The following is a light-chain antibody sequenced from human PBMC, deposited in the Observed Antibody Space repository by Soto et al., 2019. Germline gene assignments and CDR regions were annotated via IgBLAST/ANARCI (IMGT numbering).Light chain of an antibody. V-gene: IGKV3-15*01. J-gene: IGKJ1*01. CDR1: QSVGSN. Sequence: EIVMTQSPATLSVSPCEGVTLSCRARQSVGSNLAWYQQKPGQAPRLLIYGASTRATGIPARFSGSGSETEFTLTISSLQAEDFTVYYCHHYETFGQGTKA. CDR2: GAS. CDR3: HHYET.